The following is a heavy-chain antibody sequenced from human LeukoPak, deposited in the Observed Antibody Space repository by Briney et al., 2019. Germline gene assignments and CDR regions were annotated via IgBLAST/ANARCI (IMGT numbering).Heavy chain of an antibody. V-gene: IGHV4-30-4*01. Sequence: SETLSPTCTVSGGSISSGDYHWNWIRQPPGKGLEWIGFIHDSGSTLYNPSLKSRIIISRDVSRNQFSLQLTSVTAADTAVYYCARGFGSGNYYYGWFDPWGQGALVTVSS. J-gene: IGHJ5*02. CDR2: IHDSGST. CDR1: GGSISSGDYH. CDR3: ARGFGSGNYYYGWFDP. D-gene: IGHD3-10*01.